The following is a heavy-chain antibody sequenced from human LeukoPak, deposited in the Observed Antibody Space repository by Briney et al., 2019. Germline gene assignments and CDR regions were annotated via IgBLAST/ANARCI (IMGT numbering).Heavy chain of an antibody. CDR3: ARHLSGNFRDP. V-gene: IGHV4-39*01. Sequence: LSETLSHTCTVSGDSINTSRYYCAWVRQPPGKGLEWIGSMSYSGSTYYNTSLKSRVSISIDTSKNLFSLSLSSVTAADTAVYYCARHLSGNFRDPWGQGTLVTVSS. J-gene: IGHJ5*02. CDR2: MSYSGST. CDR1: GDSINTSRYY. D-gene: IGHD1-26*01.